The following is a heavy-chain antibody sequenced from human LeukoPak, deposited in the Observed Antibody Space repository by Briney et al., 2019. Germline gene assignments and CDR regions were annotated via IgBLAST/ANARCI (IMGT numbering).Heavy chain of an antibody. CDR3: ARDRDPVAGYGYDY. V-gene: IGHV1-2*02. J-gene: IGHJ4*02. Sequence: ASVKVSCKASGYTFTGYYMHWVRQAPGQGLEWMGWINPNSGGTNYAQKFQGRVTMTRDTSISTAYMELSRLRSDDTAVYYCARDRDPVAGYGYDYWGQGTLVTVSS. CDR2: INPNSGGT. D-gene: IGHD6-19*01. CDR1: GYTFTGYY.